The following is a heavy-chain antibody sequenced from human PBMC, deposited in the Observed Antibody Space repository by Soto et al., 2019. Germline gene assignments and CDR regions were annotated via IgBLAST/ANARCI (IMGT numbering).Heavy chain of an antibody. CDR1: GYTFTSYA. CDR2: INAGNGNT. J-gene: IGHJ6*02. V-gene: IGHV1-3*01. CDR3: ATSPRGSHYYYYYYGMDV. D-gene: IGHD1-26*01. Sequence: GASVKVSCKASGYTFTSYAMHWVRQAPGQRLEWMGWINAGNGNTKYSQKFQGRVTITRDTSASTAYMELSSLRSEDTAVYYCATSPRGSHYYYYYYGMDVWGQGTTVTVSS.